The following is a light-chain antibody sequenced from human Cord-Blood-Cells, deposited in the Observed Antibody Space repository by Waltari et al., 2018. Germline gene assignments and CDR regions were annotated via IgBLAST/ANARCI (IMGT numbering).Light chain of an antibody. CDR2: WAS. Sequence: DIVMTQSPDSLAVSLGERATINCTSSQSVLYSSNNNNYIDWYQQKPGQPPKLLIYWASTRESGVPDRFRGSGSGTDFTLTISSLQAEDVAVYYCQQYYSTPYTFGQGTKLEIK. J-gene: IGKJ2*01. CDR1: QSVLYSSNNNNY. CDR3: QQYYSTPYT. V-gene: IGKV4-1*01.